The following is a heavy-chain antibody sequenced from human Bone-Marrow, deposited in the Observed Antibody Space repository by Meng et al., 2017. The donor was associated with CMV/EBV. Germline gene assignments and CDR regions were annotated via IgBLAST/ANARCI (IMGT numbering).Heavy chain of an antibody. J-gene: IGHJ4*02. CDR3: ARHNMGADY. CDR2: IYPGHSDI. V-gene: IGHV5-51*01. Sequence: MACKGSGYSFTAYMVAWVRQMPGRGLEWMGIIYPGHSDIRYSPSFQGQVTMSADQSISTAYLQWSSLKASDTAMYYCARHNMGADYWGQGTLVTVSS. CDR1: GYSFTAYM.